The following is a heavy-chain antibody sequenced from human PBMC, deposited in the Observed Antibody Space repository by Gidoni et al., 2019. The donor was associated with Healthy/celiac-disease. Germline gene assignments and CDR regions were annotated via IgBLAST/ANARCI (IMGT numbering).Heavy chain of an antibody. CDR2: IYYSGST. J-gene: IGHJ5*02. CDR1: GGSISSSSYY. D-gene: IGHD3-10*01. Sequence: QLQLQESGPGLVKPSETLSLTCTVSGGSISSSSYYWGWIRQPPGKGLEWIGSIYYSGSTYYNPSLKSRVTISVDTSKNQFSLKLSSVTAADTAVYYCARQGWFGESPGADRPFDPWGQGTLVTVSS. V-gene: IGHV4-39*01. CDR3: ARQGWFGESPGADRPFDP.